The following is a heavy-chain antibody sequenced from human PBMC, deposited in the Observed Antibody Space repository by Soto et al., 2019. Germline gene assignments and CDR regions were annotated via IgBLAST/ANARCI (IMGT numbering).Heavy chain of an antibody. CDR2: MSGSGLTT. V-gene: IGHV3-23*01. D-gene: IGHD6-6*01. Sequence: EVQLLESGGGLVQPGGSLRLSCEASGFTFSSYAMSWVRQAPGKGLEWVSYMSGSGLTTSYANSVKGRFTISRDNSKNTLYLQMNSLRGEDTAVYYCAKGGFYSSSSNLPSLGWGQGTLVTVSS. CDR1: GFTFSSYA. CDR3: AKGGFYSSSSNLPSLG. J-gene: IGHJ4*02.